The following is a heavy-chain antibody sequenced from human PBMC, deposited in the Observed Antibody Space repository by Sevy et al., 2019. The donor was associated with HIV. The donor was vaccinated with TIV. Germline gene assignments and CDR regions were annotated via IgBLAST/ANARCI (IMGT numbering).Heavy chain of an antibody. J-gene: IGHJ4*02. CDR3: ARDRGTYYYDSSGYYPLDY. D-gene: IGHD3-22*01. Sequence: GGSLRLSCAASGFTFSSYWMSWVRQAPGKGLEWVANIKQDGSEKYYVDSVKGRSTISRDNAKNSLYLQMNSLRAEDTAVYYCARDRGTYYYDSSGYYPLDYWGQGTLVTVSS. CDR2: IKQDGSEK. CDR1: GFTFSSYW. V-gene: IGHV3-7*01.